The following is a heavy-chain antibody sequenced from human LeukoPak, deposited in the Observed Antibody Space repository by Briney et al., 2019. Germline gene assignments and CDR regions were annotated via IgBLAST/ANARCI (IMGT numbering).Heavy chain of an antibody. Sequence: LTGGSLRLSCAASGFTFSSYEMNWVRQAPGKGLEWVSYISSSGSTIYYADSVKGRFTISRDNSKNTLYLQMNSLRAEDTAVYYCAKDPGLWLPPDYWGQGTLVTVSS. J-gene: IGHJ4*02. CDR3: AKDPGLWLPPDY. V-gene: IGHV3-48*03. D-gene: IGHD2-21*01. CDR2: ISSSGSTI. CDR1: GFTFSSYE.